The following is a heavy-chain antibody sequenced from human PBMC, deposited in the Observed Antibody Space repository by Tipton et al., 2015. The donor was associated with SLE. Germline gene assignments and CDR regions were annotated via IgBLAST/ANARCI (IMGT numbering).Heavy chain of an antibody. Sequence: TLSLTCTVSGGSVSSGSQYWSWIRQSAGKGLEWIGRIYTRGSTNYNPSLMSRFAISLDTSKNQFSLKRSSVTAADTAVYYCAREAGLSSRSYYHGYMDVWGKGTTVTISS. J-gene: IGHJ6*03. CDR1: GGSVSSGSQY. CDR2: IYTRGST. V-gene: IGHV4-61*02. D-gene: IGHD6-13*01. CDR3: AREAGLSSRSYYHGYMDV.